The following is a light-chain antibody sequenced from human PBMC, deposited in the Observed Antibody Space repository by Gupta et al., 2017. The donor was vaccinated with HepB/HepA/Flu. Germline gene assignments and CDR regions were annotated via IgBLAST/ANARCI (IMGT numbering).Light chain of an antibody. CDR3: QQGDSNPLFT. CDR2: GAS. J-gene: IGKJ3*01. Sequence: DIQMTQSPSSLSASVGDRVTITCRASQNIDYYLNWYQQKPGKAPKLLIYGASSWQSGVPSRFSGSGSGTDFALTISSRQPEDFGTYYCQQGDSNPLFTFGHGTKVDFK. CDR1: QNIDYY. V-gene: IGKV1-39*01.